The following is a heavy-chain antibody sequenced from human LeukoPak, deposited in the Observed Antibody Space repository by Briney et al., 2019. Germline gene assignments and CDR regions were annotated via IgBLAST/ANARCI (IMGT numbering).Heavy chain of an antibody. V-gene: IGHV3-48*01. Sequence: QSGRSLRLSCAASGFTFSSYSMNWVRQGPGKGLVWVSYISSGGSTIYYADSVEGRFTISRDNAKSSLYLQVNSLRAEDTAVYYCARAPTAGLIYYFDYWGQGTLVTVSS. CDR3: ARAPTAGLIYYFDY. CDR2: ISSGGSTI. CDR1: GFTFSSYS. D-gene: IGHD1-26*01. J-gene: IGHJ4*02.